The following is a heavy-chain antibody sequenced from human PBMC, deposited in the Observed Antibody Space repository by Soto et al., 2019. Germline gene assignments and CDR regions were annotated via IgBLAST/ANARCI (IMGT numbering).Heavy chain of an antibody. D-gene: IGHD3-10*01. CDR1: GFSLGSSL. Sequence: PGGSRRLSCTASGFSLGSSLMSWVRHAPGKGLEWLATIKTDASEKKYVDSVRGRFTVSRDNAKNSLYLQMDSLRVEDTAVYYCASDSGYGSGSSVTHYLDYGGHRTLVTVSS. J-gene: IGHJ4*01. V-gene: IGHV3-7*01. CDR3: ASDSGYGSGSSVTHYLDY. CDR2: IKTDASEK.